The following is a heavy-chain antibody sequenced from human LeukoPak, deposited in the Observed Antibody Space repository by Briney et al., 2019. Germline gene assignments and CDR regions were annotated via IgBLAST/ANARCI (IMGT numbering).Heavy chain of an antibody. J-gene: IGHJ4*02. CDR3: ARDIYDYVWGSYRMAYFDY. V-gene: IGHV4-4*07. Sequence: SETLSLTCTVSGGSISSYYWSWIRQPAGKGLEWIGRIYTSGSTNYNPSLKSRVTMSVDTSKNQLSLKLSSVTAADMAVYYCARDIYDYVWGSYRMAYFDYWGQGTLVTVSS. D-gene: IGHD3-16*02. CDR2: IYTSGST. CDR1: GGSISSYY.